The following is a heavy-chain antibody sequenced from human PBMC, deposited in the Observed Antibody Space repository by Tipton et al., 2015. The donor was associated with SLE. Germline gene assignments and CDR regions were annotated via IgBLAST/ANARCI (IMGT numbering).Heavy chain of an antibody. V-gene: IGHV4-61*09. CDR2: IYTSGTT. J-gene: IGHJ5*02. Sequence: TLSLTCTVSGGSISSGAYYWSWIRQHPGKGLEWIGHIYTSGTTYNPSLKSRVTISVDTSKKQLSLKLRSVTAADTAVYYCARHYDSTGFGRDTWFDPWGQGTLVTVSS. CDR3: ARHYDSTGFGRDTWFDP. D-gene: IGHD3-22*01. CDR1: GGSISSGAYY.